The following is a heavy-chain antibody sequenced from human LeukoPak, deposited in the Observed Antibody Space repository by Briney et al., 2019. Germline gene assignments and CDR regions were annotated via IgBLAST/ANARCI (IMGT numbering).Heavy chain of an antibody. Sequence: GESLKISCKGSGYSFITYWIGWVRQMPGKGLEWMGIIYPDDSNTRYSPSFQGQVTISADKSISTAYLQWSSLKASDTAMYYCARQTIFGPSSWFDPWGQGTLVTVSS. CDR2: IYPDDSNT. CDR3: ARQTIFGPSSWFDP. D-gene: IGHD3-3*01. J-gene: IGHJ5*02. V-gene: IGHV5-51*01. CDR1: GYSFITYW.